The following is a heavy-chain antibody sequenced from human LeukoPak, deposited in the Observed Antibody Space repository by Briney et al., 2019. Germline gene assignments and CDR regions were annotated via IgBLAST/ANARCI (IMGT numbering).Heavy chain of an antibody. CDR2: ISGYDLNT. CDR3: ARDSEQRWLQFLGAFDI. D-gene: IGHD5-24*01. J-gene: IGHJ3*02. CDR1: GYTFTSYG. V-gene: IGHV1-18*01. Sequence: GASVKVSCKASGYTFTSYGMNWVRQAPGQGLEWMGWISGYDLNTKYAQKLQGRVIMTTDTSTSTAYMELRSLRSDDTAVYYCARDSEQRWLQFLGAFDIWGQGTMVTVSS.